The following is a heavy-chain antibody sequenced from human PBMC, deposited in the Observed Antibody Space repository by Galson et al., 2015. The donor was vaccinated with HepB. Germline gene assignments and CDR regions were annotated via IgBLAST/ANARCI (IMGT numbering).Heavy chain of an antibody. CDR1: GFTFSSYA. V-gene: IGHV3-23*01. CDR3: AKVGILIAARPPYYFDY. Sequence: SLRLSCAASGFTFSSYAMSWVRQAPGKGLEWVSAISGSGGSTYYADSVKGRFTISRDNSKNTLYLQMNSLRAEDTAVYYCAKVGILIAARPPYYFDYWGQGTLVTVSS. J-gene: IGHJ4*02. D-gene: IGHD6-6*01. CDR2: ISGSGGST.